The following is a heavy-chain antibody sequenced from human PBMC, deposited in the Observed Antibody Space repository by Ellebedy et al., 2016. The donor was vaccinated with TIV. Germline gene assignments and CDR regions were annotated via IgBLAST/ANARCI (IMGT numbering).Heavy chain of an antibody. V-gene: IGHV3-43*01. D-gene: IGHD1/OR15-1a*01. CDR2: ISGDGGIT. CDR1: GFTFDDFT. Sequence: GESLKISCAASGFTFDDFTMHWVRQSPERGLEWLALISGDGGITYYADSVKGRFTISRDNSQNTLYLQMNSLRAEDTAVYYCAKDRNNYGGAPYNGLDIWGQGTTVTVSS. J-gene: IGHJ6*02. CDR3: AKDRNNYGGAPYNGLDI.